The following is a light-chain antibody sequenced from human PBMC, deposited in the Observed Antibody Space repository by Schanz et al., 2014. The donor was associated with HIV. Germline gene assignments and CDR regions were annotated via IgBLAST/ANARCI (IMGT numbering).Light chain of an antibody. V-gene: IGKV1-9*01. CDR3: QQLNSYFI. CDR2: AAS. CDR1: QSISTY. Sequence: DIQMTQSPSSLSASVGDRVTITCRASQSISTYLNWYQQKPGKAPKLLIYAASTLQSGVPSRFSGSGSGTEFTLTISSLQPEDFATYYCQQLNSYFIFGPGTKVDIK. J-gene: IGKJ3*01.